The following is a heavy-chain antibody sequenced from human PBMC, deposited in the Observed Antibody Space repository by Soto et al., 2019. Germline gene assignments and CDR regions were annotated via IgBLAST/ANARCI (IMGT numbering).Heavy chain of an antibody. V-gene: IGHV1-3*01. Sequence: ASVKVSCKASGYTFTSYAIHWVRQAPGQRLEWMGWINAGNGDTKYSQKFQGRVTITRDTSASTAYMELSSLRSEDTAVYYCARSIVVVTALDYWGQGTLVTVSS. CDR2: INAGNGDT. CDR1: GYTFTSYA. CDR3: ARSIVVVTALDY. D-gene: IGHD2-21*02. J-gene: IGHJ4*02.